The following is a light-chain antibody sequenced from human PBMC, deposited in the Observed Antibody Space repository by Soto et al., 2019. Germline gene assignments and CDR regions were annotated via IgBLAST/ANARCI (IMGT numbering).Light chain of an antibody. CDR3: ISYTVSRSYV. J-gene: IGLJ1*01. CDR1: SSDIGAYDH. CDR2: SVS. Sequence: QSALTQPASVSGSPGQSITISCSGTSSDIGAYDHVAWFQQFPGKTPKLVIYSVSNRPSGVSYRFSGPKSGNTASLTIPGLQADDEADYYCISYTVSRSYVFGPGTKGTVL. V-gene: IGLV2-14*01.